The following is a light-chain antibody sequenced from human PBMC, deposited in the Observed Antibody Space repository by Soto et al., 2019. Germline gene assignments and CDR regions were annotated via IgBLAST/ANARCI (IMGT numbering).Light chain of an antibody. CDR1: SSDVGAYNY. J-gene: IGLJ2*01. CDR2: DVS. Sequence: QSAVTQPASVSGSPGQSITISCTGTSSDVGAYNYVSWYQQHPVKAPKLMIYDVSSRPSGISNRFSGSKSGNTASLTISGVQAEDEADYYCSSYASSSTVIFGGGTKLTVL. CDR3: SSYASSSTVI. V-gene: IGLV2-14*01.